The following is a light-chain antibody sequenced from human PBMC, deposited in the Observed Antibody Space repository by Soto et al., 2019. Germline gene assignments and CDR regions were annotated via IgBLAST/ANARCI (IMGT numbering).Light chain of an antibody. Sequence: DIQMTQSPSTLSASVGDRVVITCRASQTVRTWLAWYQQKPGKAPKLLISKASTLESGVPPRFSGSGSGTEFTLTISSLQPEDFATYYCQQYDGNWWTFGQGTKVEIK. CDR2: KAS. J-gene: IGKJ1*01. CDR3: QQYDGNWWT. CDR1: QTVRTW. V-gene: IGKV1-5*03.